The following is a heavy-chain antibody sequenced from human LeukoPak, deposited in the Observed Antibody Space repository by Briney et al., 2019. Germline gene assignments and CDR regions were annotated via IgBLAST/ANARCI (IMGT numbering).Heavy chain of an antibody. CDR2: IYYSGST. CDR1: GGSISSYY. Sequence: PSETPSLTCTVSGGSISSYYWSWIRQPPGKGLEWIGYIYYSGSTNYNPSLKSRVTISVDTSKNQFSLKLSSVTAADTAVYYCARERELLLWFGEVGYWGQGTLVTVSS. CDR3: ARERELLLWFGEVGY. D-gene: IGHD3-10*01. V-gene: IGHV4-59*01. J-gene: IGHJ4*02.